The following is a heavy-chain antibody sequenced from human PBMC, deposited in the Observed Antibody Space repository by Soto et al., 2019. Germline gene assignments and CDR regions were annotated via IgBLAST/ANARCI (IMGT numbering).Heavy chain of an antibody. CDR1: GFTFSSYW. D-gene: IGHD5-18*01. V-gene: IGHV3-74*01. J-gene: IGHJ3*02. CDR3: ARESVTYRLDAFDI. CDR2: INSDGSST. Sequence: EVQLVESGGGLVQPGGSLRLSCAASGFTFSSYWMHWVRQAPGKGLVWVSRINSDGSSTSYADSVKGRFTISRDNAKNTLYLQMNSLRAEATAVYYCARESVTYRLDAFDIWGQGTMVTVSS.